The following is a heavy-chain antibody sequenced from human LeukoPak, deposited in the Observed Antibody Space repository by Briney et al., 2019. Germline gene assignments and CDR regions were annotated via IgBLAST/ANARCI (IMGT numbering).Heavy chain of an antibody. CDR1: GFSFRDRY. Sequence: PGGSLRLSCAATGFSFRDRYMSWIRQASGEGMEWVAYISPNSDNIHYADSVKGRFTISRDNAKNSLFLQVNSLRAEDTAVYYCVRETGWLFDFWGQGTLVIVSS. D-gene: IGHD5-12*01. CDR2: ISPNSDNI. V-gene: IGHV3-11*04. J-gene: IGHJ4*02. CDR3: VRETGWLFDF.